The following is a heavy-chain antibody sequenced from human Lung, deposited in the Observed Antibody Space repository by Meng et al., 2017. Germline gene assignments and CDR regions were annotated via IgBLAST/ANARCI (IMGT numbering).Heavy chain of an antibody. Sequence: EVQAVEAGAGLVPPGRSLNLSCAVSGVSFSDSDTHGHRQAAGKGLEWVGRIGGRHTSYAAAYAAPVRGRFTISRDDSRNTASLQMNSLKTEDSAVYYCTIHLRGHIWGQGTMVTVSS. D-gene: IGHD5-12*01. V-gene: IGHV3-73*02. CDR1: GVSFSDSD. CDR2: IGGRHTSYAA. J-gene: IGHJ3*02. CDR3: TIHLRGHI.